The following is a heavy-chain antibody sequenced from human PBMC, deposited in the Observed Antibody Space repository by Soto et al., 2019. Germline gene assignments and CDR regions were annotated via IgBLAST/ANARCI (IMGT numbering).Heavy chain of an antibody. CDR3: ARRRGRADAFDI. Sequence: GGSLRLSCAASGFTFSDYYMSWIRQAPGKGLEWVSYISSSSSYTNYADSVEGRFTISRDNAKNSLYLQMNSLRAEDTAVYYCARRRGRADAFDIWGQGTMVTVSS. J-gene: IGHJ3*02. CDR2: ISSSSSYT. CDR1: GFTFSDYY. V-gene: IGHV3-11*03.